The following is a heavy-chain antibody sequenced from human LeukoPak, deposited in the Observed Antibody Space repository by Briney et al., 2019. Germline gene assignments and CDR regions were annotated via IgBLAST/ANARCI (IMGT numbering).Heavy chain of an antibody. D-gene: IGHD3-10*01. CDR1: GFTFSSYG. J-gene: IGHJ6*03. V-gene: IGHV3-30*02. CDR2: IRYDGSNK. CDR3: AKENYYGSGSYYNPGGYYYYYYMDV. Sequence: PGGSLRLSCAASGFTFSSYGMHWVRQAPGKGLEWVAFIRYDGSNKYCADSVKGRFTISRDNSKNTLYLQMNSLRAEDTAVYYCAKENYYGSGSYYNPGGYYYYYYMDVWGKGTTVTVSS.